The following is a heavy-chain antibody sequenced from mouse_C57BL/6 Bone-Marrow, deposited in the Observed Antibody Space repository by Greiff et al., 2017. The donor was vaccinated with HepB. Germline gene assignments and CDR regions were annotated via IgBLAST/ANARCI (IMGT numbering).Heavy chain of an antibody. CDR3: SRYLTGTGFAY. CDR1: GFTFTDYY. D-gene: IGHD4-1*01. J-gene: IGHJ3*01. V-gene: IGHV7-3*01. Sequence: EVQVVEPGGGLVQPGGSLSLSCAASGFTFTDYYMSWVRQPPGKALEWLGFIRNKANGYTTEYSASVKGRFTISRDNSQSILYLQMNALRAEDSATYYCSRYLTGTGFAYWGQGTLVTVSA. CDR2: IRNKANGYTT.